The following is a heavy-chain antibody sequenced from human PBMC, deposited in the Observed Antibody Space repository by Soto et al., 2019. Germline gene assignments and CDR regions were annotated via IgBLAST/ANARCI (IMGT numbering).Heavy chain of an antibody. D-gene: IGHD2-15*01. CDR3: AHRRGSTAYLDS. CDR1: GFSLSTSGVG. CDR2: IYWDDDK. J-gene: IGHJ4*02. V-gene: IGHV2-5*02. Sequence: QITLKESGPTLVKPTQTLTLTCTFSGFSLSTSGVGVGWIRQPPGKALEWLALIYWDDDKSYSPSLKSRLTITKDTSKSQVVLTMTNMDPVDTATYYCAHRRGSTAYLDSWGQGTLVTVSS.